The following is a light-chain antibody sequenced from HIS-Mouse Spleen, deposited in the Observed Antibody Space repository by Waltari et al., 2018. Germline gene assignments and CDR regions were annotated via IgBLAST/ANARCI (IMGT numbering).Light chain of an antibody. V-gene: IGKV1-39*01. CDR2: AAS. CDR1: HSISSY. CDR3: QQSYSTPST. J-gene: IGKJ2*02. Sequence: DNQMTQSPSFLSAYVRHRVTITCRASHSISSYLNWYQQKPGKAPKLLIYAASSLQSGVPSRFSGSGSGTDFTLTISSLQPEDFATYYCQQSYSTPSTFGQGTKLEIK.